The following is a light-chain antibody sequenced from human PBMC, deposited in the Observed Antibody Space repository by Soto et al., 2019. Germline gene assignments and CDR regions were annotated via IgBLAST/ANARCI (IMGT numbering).Light chain of an antibody. J-gene: IGKJ1*01. V-gene: IGKV1-5*03. CDR3: QHYNSYSEA. CDR1: QTISSW. Sequence: DIQMTQSHSTLSGSVGDRVTITCRASQTISSWLAWYQQKPGKAPKLLIYKASTLKSGVQSRFSGSGSGTEFTLTISSLQPDDFATYYCQHYNSYSEAFGQGTKVELK. CDR2: KAS.